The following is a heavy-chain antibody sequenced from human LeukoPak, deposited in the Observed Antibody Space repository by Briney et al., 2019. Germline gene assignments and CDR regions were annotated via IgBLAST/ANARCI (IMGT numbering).Heavy chain of an antibody. D-gene: IGHD2-2*01. CDR2: FDPEDGET. V-gene: IGHV1-24*01. J-gene: IGHJ6*03. Sequence: ASVKVSCKVSGYTLTELSMHWVRQAPGKGLEWMGGFDPEDGETIYAQKFQGRVTMTEDTSTDTAYMELSSLRSEDTAVYYCACGIVVVPADSPYYYYYYMDVWGKGTTVTVSS. CDR1: GYTLTELS. CDR3: ACGIVVVPADSPYYYYYYMDV.